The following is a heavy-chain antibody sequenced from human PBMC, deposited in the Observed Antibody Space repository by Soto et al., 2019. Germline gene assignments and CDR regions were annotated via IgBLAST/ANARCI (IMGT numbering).Heavy chain of an antibody. J-gene: IGHJ4*01. CDR3: ARAPMVLSRSYFAS. CDR1: GGSISNFY. CDR2: ISYSGNT. V-gene: IGHV4-59*01. Sequence: PSETLSLTGIVSGGSISNFYWSWIRQPPGKGLEWIGYISYSGNTNYNPSLKSRVSISVDTSKNQLSLNLTSVTAADTAVYYCARAPMVLSRSYFASWCNVTPVTVSS. D-gene: IGHD2-8*01.